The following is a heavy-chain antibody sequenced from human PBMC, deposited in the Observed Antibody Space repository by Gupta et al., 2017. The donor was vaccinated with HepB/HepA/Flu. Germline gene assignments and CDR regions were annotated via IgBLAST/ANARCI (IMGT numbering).Heavy chain of an antibody. J-gene: IGHJ4*02. Sequence: EVQLLESGGGLVQPGGSLRLSCAASGFTFGSYAMSWVRQAPGKGLEWVSAISGSGGSTYYADSVKGRFTISRDNSKNTLYLQMNSLRAEDTAVYYCAKALGYCSGGSCTPGGYFDYWGQGTLVTVSS. CDR1: GFTFGSYA. V-gene: IGHV3-23*01. D-gene: IGHD2-15*01. CDR2: ISGSGGST. CDR3: AKALGYCSGGSCTPGGYFDY.